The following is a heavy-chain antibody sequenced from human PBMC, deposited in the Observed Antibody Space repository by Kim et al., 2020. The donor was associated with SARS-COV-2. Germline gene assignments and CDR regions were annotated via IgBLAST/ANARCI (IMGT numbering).Heavy chain of an antibody. D-gene: IGHD3-10*01. CDR1: GFIFSRYD. V-gene: IGHV3-13*01. CDR2: VGVADDT. Sequence: GGSLRLSCAASGFIFSRYDMHWVRQVTGKGLEWVSVVGVADDTYYSDSVKGRFTISSENANNSFFLQMNSLRTEDTAVYYCTRGTITMVRGKLSPKTFYYGMDVWGQGTTVTVSS. CDR3: TRGTITMVRGKLSPKTFYYGMDV. J-gene: IGHJ6*02.